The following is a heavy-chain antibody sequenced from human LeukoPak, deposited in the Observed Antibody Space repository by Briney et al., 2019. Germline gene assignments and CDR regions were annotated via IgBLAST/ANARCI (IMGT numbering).Heavy chain of an antibody. Sequence: GGSLRLSCAASGFTFSSYAMHWVRQAPGKGLEWVAVISYDGSNKYYADSVKGRFTISRDNSKHTLYLQMNSLRAEDTALYYCSSKWFCGGDCYYQIDFWGQGTLVTVSS. CDR2: ISYDGSNK. D-gene: IGHD2-21*02. CDR1: GFTFSSYA. J-gene: IGHJ4*02. CDR3: SSKWFCGGDCYYQIDF. V-gene: IGHV3-30-3*01.